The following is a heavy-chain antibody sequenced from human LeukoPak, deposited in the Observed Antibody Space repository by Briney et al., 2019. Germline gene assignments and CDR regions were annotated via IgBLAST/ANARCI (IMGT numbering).Heavy chain of an antibody. CDR3: ARDSPVLTL. Sequence: GGSLRLSCAASGFTFSSHAMSWVRQAPEKGPEWVSAVSDSGDGSYYAESVKGRFIISRDDSRNTLYLQMYSRRAEDSAVYCCARDSPVLTLWGQGTLVTASS. V-gene: IGHV3-23*01. D-gene: IGHD4/OR15-4a*01. J-gene: IGHJ4*02. CDR2: VSDSGDGS. CDR1: GFTFSSHA.